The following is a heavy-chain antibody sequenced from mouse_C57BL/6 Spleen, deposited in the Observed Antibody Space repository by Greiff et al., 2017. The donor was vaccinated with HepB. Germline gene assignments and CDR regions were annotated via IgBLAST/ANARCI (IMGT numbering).Heavy chain of an antibody. Sequence: VKLQESGPGLVAPSQSLSITCTVSGFSLTSYGVDWVRQPPGKGLEWLGVIWGGGSTNYNSALMSRLSISKDNSKRQVFLKMNSLQTDDTAMYYCAKRDKSSYEGYWYFDVWGTGTTVTVSS. CDR3: AKRDKSSYEGYWYFDV. CDR2: IWGGGST. J-gene: IGHJ1*03. D-gene: IGHD1-1*01. V-gene: IGHV2-9*01. CDR1: GFSLTSYG.